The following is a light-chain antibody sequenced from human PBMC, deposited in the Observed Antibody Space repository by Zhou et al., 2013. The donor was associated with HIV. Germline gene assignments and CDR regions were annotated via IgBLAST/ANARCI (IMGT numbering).Light chain of an antibody. CDR2: GAS. J-gene: IGKJ1*01. V-gene: IGKV3-20*01. CDR1: HTVTSNY. Sequence: EIVLTQSPGTLSLSPGERATLSCRASHTVTSNYLAWYQHKPGQGPKVLIFGASTRANGIPGRFSGSGSGTEFTLTISRLEPEDFAVYYCQQYDRSSWTFGQGTKLIVK. CDR3: QQYDRSSWT.